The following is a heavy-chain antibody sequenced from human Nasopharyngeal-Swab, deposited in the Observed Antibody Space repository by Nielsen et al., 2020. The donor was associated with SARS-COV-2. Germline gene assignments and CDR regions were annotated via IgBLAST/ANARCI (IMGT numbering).Heavy chain of an antibody. J-gene: IGHJ4*02. CDR1: GFTFSSYG. V-gene: IGHV3-33*01. CDR3: ARWGPINDFWSGYYRFDY. Sequence: GESLKISCAASGFTFSSYGMHWVRQAPGKGLEWVAVIWYDGSNKYYADSVKGRFTISRDNSKNTLYLQMNSLRAEDTAVYYCARWGPINDFWSGYYRFDYWGQGTLVTVSS. D-gene: IGHD3-3*01. CDR2: IWYDGSNK.